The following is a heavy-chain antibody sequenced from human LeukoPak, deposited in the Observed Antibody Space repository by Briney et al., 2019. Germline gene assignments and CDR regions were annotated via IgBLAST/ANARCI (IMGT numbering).Heavy chain of an antibody. Sequence: GASVKVSCKASGYTFTSYGISWVRQAPGQGLEWMGWISAYNGNTNYAQKLQGRVTMTTDTSTSTACMELRSLRSDDTAVYYCARDSVATMAARFFDYWGQGTLVTVSS. D-gene: IGHD5-12*01. CDR3: ARDSVATMAARFFDY. CDR1: GYTFTSYG. CDR2: ISAYNGNT. J-gene: IGHJ4*02. V-gene: IGHV1-18*01.